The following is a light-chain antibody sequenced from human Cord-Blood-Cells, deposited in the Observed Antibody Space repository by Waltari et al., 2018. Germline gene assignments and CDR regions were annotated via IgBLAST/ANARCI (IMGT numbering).Light chain of an antibody. CDR1: PSISSC. V-gene: IGKV1-39*01. J-gene: IGKJ2*01. Sequence: DIQMTQSPSSLSASVGDRVTITCRASPSISSCLTWYQQKPGKAPKLLIYAASSLQSGVPSRFSGSGSGTDCTLTISSLQPEDFATYYCQQSYSTPLYTFGQGTKLEIK. CDR2: AAS. CDR3: QQSYSTPLYT.